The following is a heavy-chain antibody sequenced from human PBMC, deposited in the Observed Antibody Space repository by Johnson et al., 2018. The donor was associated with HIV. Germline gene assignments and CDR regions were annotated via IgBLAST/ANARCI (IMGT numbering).Heavy chain of an antibody. CDR3: ATAYCNGGSCYSHLDAFDI. V-gene: IGHV3-66*01. Sequence: VQLVESGGGLVKPGGSLRLSCAASGFTVSSNYMSWVRQAPGKGLEWVSVIYSGGSTYYADSVKGRFTISRDNSKNTLYLQMNSLTAEDTAVYHCATAYCNGGSCYSHLDAFDIWGQGTMVTVSS. CDR2: IYSGGST. D-gene: IGHD2-15*01. J-gene: IGHJ3*02. CDR1: GFTVSSNY.